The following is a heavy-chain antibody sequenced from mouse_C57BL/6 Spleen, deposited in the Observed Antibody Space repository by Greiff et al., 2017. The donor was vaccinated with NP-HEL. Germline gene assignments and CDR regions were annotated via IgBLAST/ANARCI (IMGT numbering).Heavy chain of an antibody. CDR1: GYAFRSSW. Sequence: VQLQQSGPELVKPGASVKISCKASGYAFRSSWMNWVKQRPGKGLEWIGRIYPGDGDTNYNGKFKGKATLTADKSSSTAYMQLSSLTSEDSAVYFCARAVGAYWGQGTLVTVSA. J-gene: IGHJ3*01. CDR3: ARAVGAY. V-gene: IGHV1-82*01. CDR2: IYPGDGDT.